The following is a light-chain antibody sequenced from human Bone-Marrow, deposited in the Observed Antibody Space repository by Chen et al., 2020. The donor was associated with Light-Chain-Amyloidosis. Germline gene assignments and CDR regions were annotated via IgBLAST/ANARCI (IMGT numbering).Light chain of an antibody. CDR3: QAYESTVV. V-gene: IGLV6-57*04. CDR1: SGNIASSF. J-gene: IGLJ3*02. Sequence: NFMLTQPHSVSASPGKTVTISCTRSSGNIASSFVQWYQQRPGSAPTTVIFEDNQRPSGVPDRFSASSDISANSASLPISGRKTEDEADYYCQAYESTVVFGGGTKVTVL. CDR2: EDN.